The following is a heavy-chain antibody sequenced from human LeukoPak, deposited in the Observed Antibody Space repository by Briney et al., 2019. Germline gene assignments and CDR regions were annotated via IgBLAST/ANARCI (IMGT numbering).Heavy chain of an antibody. CDR2: IYTSGNT. Sequence: SETLSLTCTVSGGSISSSTYYWGWIRQPPGKGLEWIGRIYTSGNTNYNPSLKTRVTISVDTSKNQFSLKLSSVTAADTAVYYCARVFGGPVSRRFDPWGQGTQVTVSS. D-gene: IGHD4-23*01. J-gene: IGHJ5*02. V-gene: IGHV4-39*07. CDR1: GGSISSSTYY. CDR3: ARVFGGPVSRRFDP.